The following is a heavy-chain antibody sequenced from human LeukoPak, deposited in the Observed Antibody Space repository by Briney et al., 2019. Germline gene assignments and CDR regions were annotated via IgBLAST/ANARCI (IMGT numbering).Heavy chain of an antibody. CDR2: IYYSGST. CDR3: ARLRYCSSTSCHAGAFDI. CDR1: GGSISSGGYY. D-gene: IGHD2-2*01. V-gene: IGHV4-31*03. J-gene: IGHJ3*02. Sequence: SETLSLTCTVSGGSISSGGYYWSWIRQHPGKGLELIGYIYYSGSTYYNPSLKSRVTISVDTSKNQFSLKLSSVTAADTAAYYCARLRYCSSTSCHAGAFDIWGQGTMVTVSS.